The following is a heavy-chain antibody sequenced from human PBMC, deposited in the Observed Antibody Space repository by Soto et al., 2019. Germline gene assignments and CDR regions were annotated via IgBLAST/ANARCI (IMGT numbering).Heavy chain of an antibody. V-gene: IGHV1-3*01. CDR3: ARGKGMEENYYYYGMDI. CDR2: INGATGQT. CDR1: GYTFSTYS. J-gene: IGHJ6*02. D-gene: IGHD1-1*01. Sequence: ASVKVSCKASGYTFSTYSMHWVRQAPGHSLEWMGWINGATGQTRSSQRFQDRVTITRDTSAKTTYMDLTSLRSEDTAVYYCARGKGMEENYYYYGMDIWGQGTTVTVSS.